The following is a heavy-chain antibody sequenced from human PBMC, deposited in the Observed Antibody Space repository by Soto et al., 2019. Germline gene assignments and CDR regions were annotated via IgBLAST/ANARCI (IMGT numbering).Heavy chain of an antibody. J-gene: IGHJ4*02. Sequence: ASVKVSCKASGGTFSSYAISWVRQAPGQGLEWMGGIIPIFGTANYAQKFQGRVTITADESTSTAYMELSSLRSEDTAVYYCARTYYYDSSGYYSPLDEIDYWGQGTLVTVSS. D-gene: IGHD3-22*01. CDR2: IIPIFGTA. V-gene: IGHV1-69*13. CDR1: GGTFSSYA. CDR3: ARTYYYDSSGYYSPLDEIDY.